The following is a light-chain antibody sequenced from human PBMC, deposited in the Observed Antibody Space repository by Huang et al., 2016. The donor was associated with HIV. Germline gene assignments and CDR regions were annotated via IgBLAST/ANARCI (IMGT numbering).Light chain of an antibody. Sequence: DIQMTQSPSSLSASVGDRVTITCQASQDISTYLNWYQQKPGNAPKVLIYAASNLETGVLSRFRGSGSGTDFTFTISSLQPGDIATYYCQQYDNLPWTFGQGTKVEIK. V-gene: IGKV1-33*01. CDR1: QDISTY. CDR3: QQYDNLPWT. J-gene: IGKJ1*01. CDR2: AAS.